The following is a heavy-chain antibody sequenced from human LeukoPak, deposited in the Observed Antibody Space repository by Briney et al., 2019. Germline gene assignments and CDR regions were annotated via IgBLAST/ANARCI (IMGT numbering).Heavy chain of an antibody. CDR3: AKALGLLAFDY. V-gene: IGHV3-23*01. CDR2: IRGSGANT. CDR1: GFTFSRYA. Sequence: GGSLRLPCAASGFTFSRYAMSWIRQAPGKGLEWVSTIRGSGANTYYADSVKGRFTISRDNSKNTLYLQMNTLRADDTAVYYCAKALGLLAFDYWGQGTLVAVSS. J-gene: IGHJ4*02. D-gene: IGHD2/OR15-2a*01.